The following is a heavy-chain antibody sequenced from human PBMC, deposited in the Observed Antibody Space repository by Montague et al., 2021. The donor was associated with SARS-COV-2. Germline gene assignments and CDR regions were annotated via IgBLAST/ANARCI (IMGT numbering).Heavy chain of an antibody. CDR3: ERDTRITMIVVVQGYGMDV. D-gene: IGHD3-22*01. Sequence: SETLSLTYTVSGGSISSSSYYWGWIRQPPGKGLEWIGSIYYSGSTYYNPSLKSRVTISVDTSKNQFSLKLSSVTAADTAVYYCERDTRITMIVVVQGYGMDVWGQGTTVTVSS. CDR1: GGSISSSSYY. CDR2: IYYSGST. J-gene: IGHJ6*02. V-gene: IGHV4-39*07.